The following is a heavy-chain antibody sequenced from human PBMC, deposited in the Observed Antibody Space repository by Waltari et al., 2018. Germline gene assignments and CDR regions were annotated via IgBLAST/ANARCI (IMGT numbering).Heavy chain of an antibody. CDR3: ALLPNFNEYLFDF. CDR1: GNTLTGYY. V-gene: IGHV1-2*02. Sequence: VQLVQSGAEVKNPGASVRISCKISGNTLTGYYLHWVRQAPGQGLEFLGLMHPANCGTRYPQKFQGRVALTRDTSIETSYMELSRLTSEDTAIYFCALLPNFNEYLFDFWGQGTLVTVSS. J-gene: IGHJ4*02. D-gene: IGHD7-27*01. CDR2: MHPANCGT.